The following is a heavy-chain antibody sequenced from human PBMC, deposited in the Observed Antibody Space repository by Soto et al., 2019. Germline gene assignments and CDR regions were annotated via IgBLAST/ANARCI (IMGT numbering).Heavy chain of an antibody. D-gene: IGHD3-3*01. CDR3: ARVGPIFGVVDYYYYMDV. CDR2: ISAYNGNT. V-gene: IGHV1-18*01. J-gene: IGHJ6*03. Sequence: QVQLVQSGAEVKKPGASVKVSCKASGYTFTSYGISWVRQAPGQGLEWMGWISAYNGNTNYAQKLQGRVTMTTDTPTSSAYMELRSLRSDDTAVYYCARVGPIFGVVDYYYYMDVCGKGTTVTVSS. CDR1: GYTFTSYG.